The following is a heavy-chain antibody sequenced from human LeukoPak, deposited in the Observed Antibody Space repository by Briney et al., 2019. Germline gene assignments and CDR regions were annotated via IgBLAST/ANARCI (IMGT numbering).Heavy chain of an antibody. V-gene: IGHV3-30*02. D-gene: IGHD2-2*01. CDR1: GFTFTNSG. Sequence: PGGSLRLSCAASGFTFTNSGMHWVRQAPGKGLEWVAFIQYDGSTIFYADSVEGRFTISRGNSKNTLYLQMNSLRPEDTAVYYCAKDNPIEKVPGLGPGSWGQGTLVTVSS. CDR3: AKDNPIEKVPGLGPGS. CDR2: IQYDGSTI. J-gene: IGHJ5*02.